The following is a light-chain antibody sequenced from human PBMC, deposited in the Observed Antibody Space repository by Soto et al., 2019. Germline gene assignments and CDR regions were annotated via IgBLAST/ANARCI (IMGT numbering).Light chain of an antibody. J-gene: IGLJ2*01. CDR2: EVS. V-gene: IGLV2-14*01. Sequence: QPVLTQPASVSGSPGQSITISCTGTSSDVGGYNYVSWYQQHPGKAPKLMIYEVSNRPPGISNRFSGSKSGNTASLTISGLQAEDEADYYCSSYSSSSPLGHVIFGGGTKLTVL. CDR1: SSDVGGYNY. CDR3: SSYSSSSPLGHVI.